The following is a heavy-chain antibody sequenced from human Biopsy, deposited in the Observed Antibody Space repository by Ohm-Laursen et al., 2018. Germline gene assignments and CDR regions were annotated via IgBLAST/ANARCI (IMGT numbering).Heavy chain of an antibody. CDR3: ARDRGYYSDRTVPGYFDL. D-gene: IGHD3-22*01. Sequence: GTLSLTCTVSGDSISSYYWSWIRQPPGKGLEWIGYVYYTGSTDYNPSLQSRVTISVDTSKNHFSLRLRSVTPANTAIYYCARDRGYYSDRTVPGYFDLWGRGTLVTVSS. CDR1: GDSISSYY. CDR2: VYYTGST. J-gene: IGHJ2*01. V-gene: IGHV4-59*01.